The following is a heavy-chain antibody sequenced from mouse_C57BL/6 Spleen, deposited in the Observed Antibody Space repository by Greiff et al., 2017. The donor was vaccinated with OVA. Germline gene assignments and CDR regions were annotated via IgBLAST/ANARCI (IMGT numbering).Heavy chain of an antibody. V-gene: IGHV1-53*01. CDR1: GYTFTSYW. CDR2: INPSNGGT. J-gene: IGHJ4*01. Sequence: QVQLQQPGAELLKPGASVKLSCKASGYTFTSYWMHWVKQRPGQGLEWIGNINPSNGGTNYNEKFKSKATLTVDKSSSTAYMQLSSLTSEDSAVYYCARMGRYYAMDYWGQGTSVTVSS. CDR3: ARMGRYYAMDY.